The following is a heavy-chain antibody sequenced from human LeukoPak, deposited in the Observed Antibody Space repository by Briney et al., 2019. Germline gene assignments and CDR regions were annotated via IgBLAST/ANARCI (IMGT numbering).Heavy chain of an antibody. CDR2: IKSNTDGGTT. Sequence: GGSLRLSCAASGFTFSSAWMSWVRQAPGKGLEWVGRIKSNTDGGTTDCAAPVKGRFTISRDDSKNTLYLQMDSLKTEDTAVYYCTWYSSSWYYFDYGGQGTLVTVSS. CDR1: GFTFSSAW. CDR3: TWYSSSWYYFDY. V-gene: IGHV3-15*01. J-gene: IGHJ4*02. D-gene: IGHD6-13*01.